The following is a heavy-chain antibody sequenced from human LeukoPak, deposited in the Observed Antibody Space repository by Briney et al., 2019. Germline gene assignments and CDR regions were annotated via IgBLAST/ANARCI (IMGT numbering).Heavy chain of an antibody. CDR3: ARRRHNFDFYDV. D-gene: IGHD3/OR15-3a*01. V-gene: IGHV4-34*01. CDR2: INHSGST. CDR1: GGSFSGYY. Sequence: SETLSLTCAVYGGSFSGYYWSWIRQPPGKGLEWIGEINHSGSTNYNPSLKSRVTISVDTSKNQFSLKLSSVTAADTAVYYCARRRHNFDFYDVWGQGTRVTVSS. J-gene: IGHJ3*01.